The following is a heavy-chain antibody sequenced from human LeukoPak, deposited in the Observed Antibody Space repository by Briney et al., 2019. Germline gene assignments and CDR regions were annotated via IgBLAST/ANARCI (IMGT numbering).Heavy chain of an antibody. Sequence: SVTVSCKASGGTFSSYAISWVRQAPGQGLEWMGGIIPIFGTANYAQKFQGRVTITADESTSTAYMELSSLRSEDTAVYYCATGRKYGSGSYLDYWGQGTLVTVSS. V-gene: IGHV1-69*13. CDR3: ATGRKYGSGSYLDY. CDR1: GGTFSSYA. J-gene: IGHJ4*02. D-gene: IGHD3-10*01. CDR2: IIPIFGTA.